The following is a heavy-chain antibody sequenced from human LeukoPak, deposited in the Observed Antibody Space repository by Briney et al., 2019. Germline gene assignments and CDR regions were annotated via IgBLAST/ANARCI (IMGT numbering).Heavy chain of an antibody. V-gene: IGHV3-7*03. Sequence: GGSLRLSCAASGFTFSSYWMSWVRQAPGKGLEWVANIKQDGSEKYYVDSVKGRFTISRDNAKNSLYLQMNSLRAEDTAVYYCAKVGGYTYGYIEYWGQGTLVTVSS. D-gene: IGHD5-18*01. CDR1: GFTFSSYW. CDR2: IKQDGSEK. J-gene: IGHJ4*02. CDR3: AKVGGYTYGYIEY.